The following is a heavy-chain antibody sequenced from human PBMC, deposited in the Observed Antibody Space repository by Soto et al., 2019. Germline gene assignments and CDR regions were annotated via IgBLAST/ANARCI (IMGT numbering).Heavy chain of an antibody. D-gene: IGHD1-26*01. CDR3: GRSVGLSYGMDV. J-gene: IGHJ6*02. Sequence: ASVKVSCKTSGYVIARYGGSWVRQAPGQGLEWMGWISAYNGNTNYAQKLQGRVTMSTDTSTSTAYMELRSLRSDDTAVYYCGRSVGLSYGMDVWGQGTTVTVSS. CDR2: ISAYNGNT. CDR1: GYVIARYG. V-gene: IGHV1-18*01.